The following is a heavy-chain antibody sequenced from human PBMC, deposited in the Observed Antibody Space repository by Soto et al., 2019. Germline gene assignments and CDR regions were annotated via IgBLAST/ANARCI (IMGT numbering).Heavy chain of an antibody. D-gene: IGHD6-19*01. CDR2: IYWDDDK. V-gene: IGHV2-5*02. Sequence: QITLKESGPTLVKPPQTLTLTCTFSGFSLSTSGVGVGWIRRPPGKALEWLALIYWDDDKRYSPSLKSSLTITKDTSNNQVVLTMTTMDPVDTATYYCAHVYSSGWYRGPFDYWGQVTLVTVSS. J-gene: IGHJ4*02. CDR1: GFSLSTSGVG. CDR3: AHVYSSGWYRGPFDY.